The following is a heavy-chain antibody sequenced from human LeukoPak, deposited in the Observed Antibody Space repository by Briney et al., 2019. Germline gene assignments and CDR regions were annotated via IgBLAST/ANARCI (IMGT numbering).Heavy chain of an antibody. Sequence: KPSETLSLTCTVSGGSISSISYYWGWIRQPPGKGLEWIGSMYHNGSTYYNPSLKSRVTISVDTSKNQFSLKLSSVTAADTAVYYCAGGGYYGLGNDFRFDPWGQGTLVTVSS. D-gene: IGHD3-10*01. V-gene: IGHV4-39*07. CDR1: GGSISSISYY. CDR2: MYHNGST. J-gene: IGHJ5*02. CDR3: AGGGYYGLGNDFRFDP.